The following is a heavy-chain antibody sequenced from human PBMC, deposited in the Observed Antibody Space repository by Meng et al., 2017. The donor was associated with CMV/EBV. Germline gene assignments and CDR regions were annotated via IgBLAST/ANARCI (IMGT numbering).Heavy chain of an antibody. CDR2: INHSGST. D-gene: IGHD3-10*01. J-gene: IGHJ6*02. CDR3: ARVLYYGSGSYYTNGYYYYYGMDV. Sequence: SETLSLTCAVYGGSFSGYYWSWIRQPPGKGLEWIGEINHSGSTNYNASLKSRVTISVDTSKNQFSLKLSSVTAADTAVYYCARVLYYGSGSYYTNGYYYYYGMDVWGQGTTVTVSS. CDR1: GGSFSGYY. V-gene: IGHV4-34*01.